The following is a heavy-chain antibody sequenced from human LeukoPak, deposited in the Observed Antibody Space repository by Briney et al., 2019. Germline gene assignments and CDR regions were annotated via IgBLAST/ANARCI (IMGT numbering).Heavy chain of an antibody. Sequence: GASVKVSCKASGGTFSSYAISWVRQAPGQGLEWMGGIIPIFGTANYAQKLQGRVTMTTDTSTSTAYMELRSLRSDDTAVYYCVRYYYDSSGYVRVDPWGQGTLVTVSS. CDR3: VRYYYDSSGYVRVDP. D-gene: IGHD3-22*01. J-gene: IGHJ5*02. V-gene: IGHV1-69*05. CDR2: IIPIFGTA. CDR1: GGTFSSYA.